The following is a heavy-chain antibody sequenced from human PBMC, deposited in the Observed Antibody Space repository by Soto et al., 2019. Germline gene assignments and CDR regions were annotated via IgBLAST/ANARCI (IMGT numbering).Heavy chain of an antibody. CDR3: ARRTVTTYHYFDY. J-gene: IGHJ4*02. Sequence: EVQVVESGGGLVKPGGSLRLSCAASGFTFSSSDMNWVRQAPGKGLEWVSSIDTGTRHVYYADSVRGRFTISRDDAKNSLYLQMNSLRVEDTALYYCARRTVTTYHYFDYWGQGTLVTASS. CDR2: IDTGTRHV. D-gene: IGHD4-17*01. CDR1: GFTFSSSD. V-gene: IGHV3-21*01.